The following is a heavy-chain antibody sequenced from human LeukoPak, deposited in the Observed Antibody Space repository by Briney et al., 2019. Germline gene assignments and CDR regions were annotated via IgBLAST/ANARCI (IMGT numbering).Heavy chain of an antibody. CDR1: GFTFSSYW. D-gene: IGHD3-10*01. CDR3: AKVPYSDYGSGRPPFMDV. V-gene: IGHV3-74*01. Sequence: GGSLRLSCAASGFTFSSYWMHWVRQAPGKGLVWVSRINSDGSTTSYADSVKGRFSISRFNAKETLYLQMNSLRAEDTAIHYCAKVPYSDYGSGRPPFMDVWGQGTTVAVSS. CDR2: INSDGSTT. J-gene: IGHJ6*02.